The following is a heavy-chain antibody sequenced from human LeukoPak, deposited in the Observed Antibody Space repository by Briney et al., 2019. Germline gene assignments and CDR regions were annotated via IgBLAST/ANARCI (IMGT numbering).Heavy chain of an antibody. J-gene: IGHJ4*02. CDR3: ARDMGWQQFDQ. CDR1: GFTFSSYE. V-gene: IGHV3-48*03. Sequence: GGSLRLSCAASGFTFSSYEMNWVRQAPGKGLEWVSYISSSGSTIYYADSVKGRFTISRDNAKNSLYLQMNSLRAEDTAVYYCARDMGWQQFDQWGQGTLVTVSS. CDR2: ISSSGSTI. D-gene: IGHD5-24*01.